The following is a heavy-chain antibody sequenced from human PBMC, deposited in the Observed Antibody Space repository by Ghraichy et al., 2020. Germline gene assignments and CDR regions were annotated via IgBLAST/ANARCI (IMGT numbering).Heavy chain of an antibody. CDR3: ARGKAVAGTLYDY. V-gene: IGHV4-30-4*01. J-gene: IGHJ4*02. Sequence: SETLSLTCTVSGGSISSGYYYWTWIRQPPGKGLEWIGYIYYSGSTYYNPSLKSRVSISEDTSKNQFSLKLSSVTAADTAVYYCARGKAVAGTLYDYWGKGTLVTVSS. CDR2: IYYSGST. CDR1: GGSISSGYYY. D-gene: IGHD6-19*01.